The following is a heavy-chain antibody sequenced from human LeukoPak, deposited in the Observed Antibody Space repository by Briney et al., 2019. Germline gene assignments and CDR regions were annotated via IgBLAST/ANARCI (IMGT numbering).Heavy chain of an antibody. Sequence: GGSLRLSCAASGFTFSSYAMSWVRQAPGKGLEWVLAISGSGGSTYYADSVKGRFTISRDNTKNTLYLQMNSLRAEDTAVYYCAKVGHGDLGYWGQGTLVTVSS. CDR1: GFTFSSYA. CDR3: AKVGHGDLGY. V-gene: IGHV3-23*01. CDR2: ISGSGGST. D-gene: IGHD7-27*01. J-gene: IGHJ4*02.